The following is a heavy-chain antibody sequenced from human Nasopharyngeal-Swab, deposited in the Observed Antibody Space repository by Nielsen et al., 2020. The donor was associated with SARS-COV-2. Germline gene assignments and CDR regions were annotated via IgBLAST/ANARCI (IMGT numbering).Heavy chain of an antibody. V-gene: IGHV3-7*03. CDR1: GFIFSSYW. Sequence: GGSLSLSCEASGFIFSSYWMSWVRQAPGKGLEWVANIKQDGSEKNYVDSVKGRFSISRDTTKNSLYLQMNSLRAEDTAVYYCARDALTGGVDYWGQGTLVTVSS. CDR2: IKQDGSEK. J-gene: IGHJ4*02. D-gene: IGHD7-27*01. CDR3: ARDALTGGVDY.